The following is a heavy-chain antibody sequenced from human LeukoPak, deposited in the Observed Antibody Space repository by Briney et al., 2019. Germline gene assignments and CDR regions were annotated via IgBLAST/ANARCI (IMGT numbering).Heavy chain of an antibody. Sequence: SGTLSLTCAVSGGSISSSNWWSWVRQPPGKGLEWIGEIYHSGSTNYNPSLKSRVTISVDKSKNQFSLKLNSVTAADTAVYYCARVIGGYSGYVAYWGQGTLVTVSS. J-gene: IGHJ4*02. CDR2: IYHSGST. V-gene: IGHV4-4*02. D-gene: IGHD5-12*01. CDR3: ARVIGGYSGYVAY. CDR1: GGSISSSNW.